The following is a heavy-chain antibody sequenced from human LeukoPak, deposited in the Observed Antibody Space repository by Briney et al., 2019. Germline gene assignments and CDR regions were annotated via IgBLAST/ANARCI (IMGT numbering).Heavy chain of an antibody. CDR1: GFTFSSYA. Sequence: GGSLRLSCAASGFTFSSYAMSWVRQAPGKGLEWVSAISGSGGSTYYADSVKGGFTISRDNSKNTLYLQMNSLRAEDTAVYYCAKDPHYSGWYATPRFDYWGQGTLVTVSS. V-gene: IGHV3-23*01. D-gene: IGHD6-19*01. CDR2: ISGSGGST. CDR3: AKDPHYSGWYATPRFDY. J-gene: IGHJ4*02.